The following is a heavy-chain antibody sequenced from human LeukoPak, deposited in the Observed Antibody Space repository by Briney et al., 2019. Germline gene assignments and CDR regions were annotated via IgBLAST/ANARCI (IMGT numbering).Heavy chain of an antibody. J-gene: IGHJ5*02. CDR1: GFTFSDYY. V-gene: IGHV4-59*12. CDR2: IYYSGST. D-gene: IGHD3-3*01. CDR3: ARDARGKRVEHNWFDP. Sequence: GSLRLSCAASGFTFSDYYMSWIRQPPGKGLEWIGSIYYSGSTYYNPSLKSRVTISVDTSKNQFSLKLSSVTAADTAVYYCARDARGKRVEHNWFDPWGQGTLVTVSS.